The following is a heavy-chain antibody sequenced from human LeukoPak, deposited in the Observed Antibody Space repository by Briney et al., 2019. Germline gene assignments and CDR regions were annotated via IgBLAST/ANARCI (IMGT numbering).Heavy chain of an antibody. D-gene: IGHD6-13*01. J-gene: IGHJ6*04. Sequence: ASVKVSCKASGYTFTSYAMHWVRQAPGQRLEWMGWINAGNGNTKYSQKFQGRVTITRDTSASTAYMELSSLRSEDTAVYYCAMGQQLANYYYYYGMDVWGKGTTVTVSS. CDR3: AMGQQLANYYYYYGMDV. CDR1: GYTFTSYA. V-gene: IGHV1-3*01. CDR2: INAGNGNT.